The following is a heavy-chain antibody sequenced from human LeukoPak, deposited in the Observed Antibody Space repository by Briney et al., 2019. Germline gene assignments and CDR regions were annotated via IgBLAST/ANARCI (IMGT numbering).Heavy chain of an antibody. CDR2: IKQDGSEK. J-gene: IGHJ6*02. Sequence: PGGSLRLSCAASGFGFSTSWMSSVRQAPGKGLEWVANIKQDGSEKYYVDSVKGRFTISRDNAKNSVYLQMNSLRDGDTAVYYCTSLSNSYGMDVWGQGTTATVSS. CDR3: TSLSNSYGMDV. V-gene: IGHV3-7*01. D-gene: IGHD2/OR15-2a*01. CDR1: GFGFSTSW.